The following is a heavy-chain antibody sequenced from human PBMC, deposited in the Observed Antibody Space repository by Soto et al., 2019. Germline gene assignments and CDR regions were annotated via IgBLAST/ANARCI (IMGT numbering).Heavy chain of an antibody. J-gene: IGHJ4*02. D-gene: IGHD3-10*01. CDR2: ISSSSSYI. Sequence: GGSLRLSCAASGFTFSSYSMNWFRQAPGKGLEWVSSISSSSSYIYYADSVKGRFTISRDNAKNSLYLQMNSLRAEDTAVYYCAREKITMVRGVSYDYWGQGTLVTVSS. V-gene: IGHV3-21*01. CDR3: AREKITMVRGVSYDY. CDR1: GFTFSSYS.